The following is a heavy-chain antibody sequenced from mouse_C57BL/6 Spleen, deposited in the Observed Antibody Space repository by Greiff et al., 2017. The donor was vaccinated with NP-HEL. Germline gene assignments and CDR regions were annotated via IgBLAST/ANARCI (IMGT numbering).Heavy chain of an antibody. CDR2: IDPSDSET. D-gene: IGHD1-1*01. CDR3: ARGYYGSSLIALYAMDY. V-gene: IGHV1-52*01. Sequence: QVQLQQPGAELVRPGSSVKLSCKASGYTFTSYWMHWVKQRPIQGLEWIGNIDPSDSETHYNQKFKDKATLTVDKSSSTAYMQLSSLTSEDSAVYYCARGYYGSSLIALYAMDYWGQGTSVTVSS. J-gene: IGHJ4*01. CDR1: GYTFTSYW.